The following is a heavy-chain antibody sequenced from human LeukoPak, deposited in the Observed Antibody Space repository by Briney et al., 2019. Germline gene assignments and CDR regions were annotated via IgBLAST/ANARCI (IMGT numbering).Heavy chain of an antibody. CDR1: GFTFSDYY. V-gene: IGHV3-11*01. Sequence: PGGSLRLFCAASGFTFSDYYMSWIRQAPGKGLEWVSYISGSGSTISYADSVKGRFTISRDSAKNSLYLQMNTLRAEDTAVYYCARIYSSSWYYFDYWGQGTLVTVSS. J-gene: IGHJ4*02. D-gene: IGHD6-13*01. CDR2: ISGSGSTI. CDR3: ARIYSSSWYYFDY.